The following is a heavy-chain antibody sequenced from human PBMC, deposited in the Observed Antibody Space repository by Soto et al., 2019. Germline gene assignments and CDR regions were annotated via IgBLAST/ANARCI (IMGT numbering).Heavy chain of an antibody. CDR3: ARCMVYDDSGRFYPTLDR. J-gene: IGHJ5*02. CDR1: GDSMNSEY. V-gene: IGHV4-4*09. D-gene: IGHD2-8*01. CDR2: IFPTGTT. Sequence: QVQLQESGPGLVRPSETLSLTCSVSGDSMNSEYWTWIRQTPGKGLEWIGYIFPTGTTNYNPSLKGRVTISVDGSNNQFSLDLFSVTGADTAIYYSARCMVYDDSGRFYPTLDRWGQGTRVTVSS.